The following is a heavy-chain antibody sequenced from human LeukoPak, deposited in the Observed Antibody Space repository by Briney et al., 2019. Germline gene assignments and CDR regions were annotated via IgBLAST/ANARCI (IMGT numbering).Heavy chain of an antibody. Sequence: GRSLRLSCAASGFTFSSYGMHWVRQAPGKGLACVAVISVDGTNKYYTNSVKGRLTISRDNSNNSLYLPMNRLRAEDTAVYYCAQDWGRGYYYWEGSQFDYWGQGTLVTVSS. CDR2: ISVDGTNK. D-gene: IGHD5-12*01. V-gene: IGHV3-30*18. J-gene: IGHJ4*02. CDR3: AQDWGRGYYYWEGSQFDY. CDR1: GFTFSSYG.